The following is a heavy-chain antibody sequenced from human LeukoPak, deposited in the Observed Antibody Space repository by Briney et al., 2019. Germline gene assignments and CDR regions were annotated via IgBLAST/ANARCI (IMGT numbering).Heavy chain of an antibody. D-gene: IGHD2-2*01. Sequence: GASVKVSCKASGYTFTGYYMHWVRQAPGQGLEWMGWISPNSGGTNYAQKFQGRVTMTRDTSISTAYMELSRLRSDDTAVYYCARAPYCSSTSCYVAVTPWFDPWGQGTLVTVSS. CDR1: GYTFTGYY. CDR2: ISPNSGGT. J-gene: IGHJ5*02. V-gene: IGHV1-2*02. CDR3: ARAPYCSSTSCYVAVTPWFDP.